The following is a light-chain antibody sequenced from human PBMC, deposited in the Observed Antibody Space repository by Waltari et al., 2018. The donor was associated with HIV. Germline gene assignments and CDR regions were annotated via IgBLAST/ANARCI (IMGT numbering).Light chain of an antibody. CDR3: CAYAGSYTWV. CDR2: DVN. Sequence: QSALTQPRSVSGSPGQSVTISCTGTSSDVGTYNYVSWYQQHPGKAPQLMIYDVNKRPSGVPERFSGSKSGNTASLTISGLQADDEADYYCCAYAGSYTWVFGGGTKLTVL. V-gene: IGLV2-11*01. CDR1: SSDVGTYNY. J-gene: IGLJ3*02.